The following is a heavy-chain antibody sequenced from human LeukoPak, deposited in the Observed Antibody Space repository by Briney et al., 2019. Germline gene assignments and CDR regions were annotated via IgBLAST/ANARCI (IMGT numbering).Heavy chain of an antibody. V-gene: IGHV4-34*01. CDR2: INHSGST. CDR3: ATLGEYYDSSGYYYN. J-gene: IGHJ4*02. Sequence: SETLSLTCAVYGGSFSGYYWSWIRQPPGKGLEWIGEINHSGSTYYNPSLKSRVTISVDSSKNQISLKLTSVTAADTAVYYCATLGEYYDSSGYYYNWGQGTLVTVSS. CDR1: GGSFSGYY. D-gene: IGHD3-22*01.